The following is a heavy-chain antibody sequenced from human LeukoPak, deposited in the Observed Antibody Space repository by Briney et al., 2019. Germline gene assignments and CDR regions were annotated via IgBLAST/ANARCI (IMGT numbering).Heavy chain of an antibody. CDR3: AREGETRNWFDP. J-gene: IGHJ5*02. CDR2: INPDSGVT. D-gene: IGHD3-16*01. CDR1: GYTFSGYY. Sequence: APVKVSCKASGYTFSGYYIHWVRQAPGQGLEWMGWINPDSGVTNSAQRFQGRVTMTRDTSITTAYMELRRLRSDDTAVYYCAREGETRNWFDPWGQGTLVTVSS. V-gene: IGHV1-2*02.